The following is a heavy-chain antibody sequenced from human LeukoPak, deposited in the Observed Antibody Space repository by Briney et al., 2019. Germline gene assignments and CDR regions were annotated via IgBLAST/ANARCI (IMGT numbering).Heavy chain of an antibody. CDR2: INANSGGT. Sequence: GASVKVSCKASGHTFTGYYMHWVRQAPGQGLEWMGWINANSGGTNYAQKFQGRVTMTRDTSISTAYMELSRLRSDDTAVYYCARSSSSNMDVWGKGTTVTVSS. CDR1: GHTFTGYY. D-gene: IGHD6-6*01. CDR3: ARSSSSNMDV. J-gene: IGHJ6*03. V-gene: IGHV1-2*02.